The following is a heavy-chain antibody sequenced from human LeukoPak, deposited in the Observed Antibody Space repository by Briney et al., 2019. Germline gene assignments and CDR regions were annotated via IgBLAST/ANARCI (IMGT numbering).Heavy chain of an antibody. CDR3: ARDKSPGDY. CDR2: IYYSGST. V-gene: IGHV4-4*02. J-gene: IGHJ4*02. Sequence: PSGTLSLTCAVSGGSISSNNWWSWVRQPPGKGLEWNGYIYYSGSTNYNPSLKSRVTISVDTSKNQFSLKLSSVTAADTAVYYCARDKSPGDYWGQGTLVTVSS. CDR1: GGSISSNNW.